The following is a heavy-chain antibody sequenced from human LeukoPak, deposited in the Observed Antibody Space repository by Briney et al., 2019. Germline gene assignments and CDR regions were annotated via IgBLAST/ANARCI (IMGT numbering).Heavy chain of an antibody. V-gene: IGHV1-69*04. D-gene: IGHD6-19*01. CDR1: GGTFSSYA. J-gene: IGHJ4*02. Sequence: SVKVSCKASGGTFSSYAISWVRQAPGQGLEWMGRIIPILGITNYAQKFQGRVTITADKSTSTAYMELSSLRSEVTGVYYCARGPSAFSLYCWGQGTLVTVSS. CDR2: IIPILGIT. CDR3: ARGPSAFSLYC.